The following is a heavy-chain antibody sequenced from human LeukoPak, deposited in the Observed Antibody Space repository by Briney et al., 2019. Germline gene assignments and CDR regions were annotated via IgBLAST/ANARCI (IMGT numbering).Heavy chain of an antibody. CDR2: INSDGSSI. V-gene: IGHV3-74*03. CDR1: GFTFSRYW. Sequence: PGGSLRLSCAASGFTFSRYWMHWVRQAPGKGLVWVSRINSDGSSITYADSVKGRFTISRDNAKNTLYLQMTSLRVEDTAVYYCGRGSGVADYWGQGALVTVSS. J-gene: IGHJ4*02. D-gene: IGHD7-27*01. CDR3: GRGSGVADY.